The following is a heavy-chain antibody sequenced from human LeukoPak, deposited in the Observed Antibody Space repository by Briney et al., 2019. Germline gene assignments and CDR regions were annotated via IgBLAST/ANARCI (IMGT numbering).Heavy chain of an antibody. CDR2: ISYSGTT. V-gene: IGHV4-39*02. J-gene: IGHJ4*02. CDR3: ARSSAGVPFDY. Sequence: PSETLSLTCTVSGGSISTGSYYWGWVRQPPGKGLEYIGSISYSGTTYYNPSLKSRVTISVDTSKNHFSLNLSSVSAADTAVYYCARSSAGVPFDYWGQGSLVTVPS. CDR1: GGSISTGSYY. D-gene: IGHD6-13*01.